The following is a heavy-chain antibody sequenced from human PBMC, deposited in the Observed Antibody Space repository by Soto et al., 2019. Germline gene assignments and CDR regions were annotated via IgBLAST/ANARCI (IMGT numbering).Heavy chain of an antibody. Sequence: QVQLVESGGGVVQPGRSLRLSCAASGFTFSSYGMHWVRQAPGKGLEWVAVISYDGSNKYYADPVKGRFTISRDNYKNTLYRQMNSIRAEDTAGYYCAKVMGRWDYGDYTLGYWGQGTLVTVFS. D-gene: IGHD4-17*01. CDR3: AKVMGRWDYGDYTLGY. J-gene: IGHJ4*02. CDR1: GFTFSSYG. V-gene: IGHV3-30*18. CDR2: ISYDGSNK.